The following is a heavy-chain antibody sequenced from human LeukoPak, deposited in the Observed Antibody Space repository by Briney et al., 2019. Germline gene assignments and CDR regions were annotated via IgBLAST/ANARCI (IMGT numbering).Heavy chain of an antibody. CDR2: MNPNSGNT. V-gene: IGHV1-8*03. Sequence: ASVKLFCKASGYTFTSYDINCVRQATGQGLEWMGWMNPNSGNTGYAEKFQGRVTITRNTSKSTAYMELSSLRSEDTAVYYCGRRNSGSYRDYWGQGTLVTVSS. J-gene: IGHJ4*02. D-gene: IGHD1-26*01. CDR3: GRRNSGSYRDY. CDR1: GYTFTSYD.